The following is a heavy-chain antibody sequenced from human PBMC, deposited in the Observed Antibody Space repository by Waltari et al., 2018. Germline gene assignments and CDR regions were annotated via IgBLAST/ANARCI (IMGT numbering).Heavy chain of an antibody. CDR2: IFYSGKT. Sequence: QQHLQDSAPGLVKPSETLSLTSTVACGSIIRSNYYVCWIHQSPGKGLEWIGTIFYSGKTYYNPTLKSRVPISGDTSKNQLSMQMSSVTDADTAVYYCARQWKRNGYRFDSGGQGTLVIVSS. V-gene: IGHV4-39*01. CDR3: ARQWKRNGYRFDS. D-gene: IGHD5-12*01. J-gene: IGHJ5*02. CDR1: CGSIIRSNYY.